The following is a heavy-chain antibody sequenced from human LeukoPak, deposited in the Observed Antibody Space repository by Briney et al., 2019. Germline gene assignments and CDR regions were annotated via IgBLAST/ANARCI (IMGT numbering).Heavy chain of an antibody. Sequence: SETLSLTCTVSGGPISSYYWSWIRQPPGKGLEWIGYIYYSGSTNYNPSLKSRVTISIGTAKNQCSLQLSSVSGAETGLYYCSGLGSRGGRWYNSWGQGTLVTVSS. CDR2: IYYSGST. CDR1: GGPISSYY. V-gene: IGHV4-59*01. J-gene: IGHJ5*01. CDR3: SGLGSRGGRWYNS. D-gene: IGHD3-10*01.